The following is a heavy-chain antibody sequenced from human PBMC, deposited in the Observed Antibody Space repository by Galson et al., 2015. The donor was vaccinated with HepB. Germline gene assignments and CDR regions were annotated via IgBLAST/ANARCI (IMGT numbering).Heavy chain of an antibody. Sequence: SVKVSCKVSGYTLTELSMHWVRQAPGKGLEWMGGFDPEDGETIYAQKFRGRVTMTEDTSTDTAYMELSSLRSEDTAVYYCATAYSGSYIAPFDYWGQGTLVTVSS. CDR1: GYTLTELS. CDR3: ATAYSGSYIAPFDY. V-gene: IGHV1-24*01. CDR2: FDPEDGET. D-gene: IGHD1-26*01. J-gene: IGHJ4*02.